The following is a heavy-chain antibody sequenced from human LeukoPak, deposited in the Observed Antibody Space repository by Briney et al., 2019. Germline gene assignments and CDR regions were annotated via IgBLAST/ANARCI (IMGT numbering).Heavy chain of an antibody. V-gene: IGHV1-46*01. D-gene: IGHD2-15*01. CDR3: ARDGYCSAGTCYRAFDI. Sequence: ASVKVSCKASGYSFTSYYMHWVRQAPGQGLEWMGVINPSAGSTTYAQKFQGRVTMTRDTSTSTVYMELSSLRSEDTAVYYCARDGYCSAGTCYRAFDIWAKGQWSPSLQ. J-gene: IGHJ3*02. CDR2: INPSAGST. CDR1: GYSFTSYY.